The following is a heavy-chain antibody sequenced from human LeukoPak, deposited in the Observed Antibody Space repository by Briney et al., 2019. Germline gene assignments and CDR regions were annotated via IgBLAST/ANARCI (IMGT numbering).Heavy chain of an antibody. Sequence: GGSLRLSCAASGFTFSSYWMHWVRQAPGKGLVWVSRINSDGSSTSYADSVKGRFTISRDNAKNTLYLQMNSLRAEDTALYYCASRPHGDYPYFDYWGQGTLVTVSS. CDR1: GFTFSSYW. V-gene: IGHV3-74*01. CDR3: ASRPHGDYPYFDY. J-gene: IGHJ4*02. CDR2: INSDGSST. D-gene: IGHD4-17*01.